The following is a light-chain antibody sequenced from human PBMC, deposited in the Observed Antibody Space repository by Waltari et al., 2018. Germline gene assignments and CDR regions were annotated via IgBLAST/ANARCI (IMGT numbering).Light chain of an antibody. J-gene: IGKJ2*01. V-gene: IGKV4-1*01. CDR1: QSLLYSAVNKNC. CDR2: WAS. Sequence: DIVLTQSPDSLAVSLGERATIHCKSIQSLLYSAVNKNCLAWYQQKAGQPPKLLIYWASTREPGVPDQFSGSGSGTDFTLRITRVEAEDVGFYYCMQGTHWPLYTFGQGTKLEIK. CDR3: MQGTHWPLYT.